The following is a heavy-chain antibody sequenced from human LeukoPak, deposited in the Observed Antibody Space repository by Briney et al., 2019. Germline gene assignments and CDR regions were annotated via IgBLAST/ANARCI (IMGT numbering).Heavy chain of an antibody. D-gene: IGHD3-9*01. V-gene: IGHV1-24*01. CDR3: ATRTTLLRYFDWLFHPFDY. CDR2: FDPEDGET. J-gene: IGHJ4*02. Sequence: ASVKVSCKVSGYTLTELSMHWVRQAPGKGLEWMGGFDPEDGETIYAQKFQGRVTMTEDTSTDTAYMELSSLRSEDTAVYYCATRTTLLRYFDWLFHPFDYWGQGTLVTVSS. CDR1: GYTLTELS.